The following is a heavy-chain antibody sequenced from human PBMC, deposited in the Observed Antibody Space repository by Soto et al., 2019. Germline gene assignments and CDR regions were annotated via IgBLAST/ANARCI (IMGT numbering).Heavy chain of an antibody. CDR2: INPNSGGT. D-gene: IGHD3-9*01. CDR3: ARGAPYYDILTGYYMFCHYFGMDV. CDR1: GYTFTGYY. Sequence: ASVKVSCKASGYTFTGYYMHWVRQAPGQGLEWMGWINPNSGGTNYAQKFQGWVTMTRDTSISTAYMELSRLRSDDTAVYYCARGAPYYDILTGYYMFCHYFGMDVWGQGTTVTVS. V-gene: IGHV1-2*04. J-gene: IGHJ6*02.